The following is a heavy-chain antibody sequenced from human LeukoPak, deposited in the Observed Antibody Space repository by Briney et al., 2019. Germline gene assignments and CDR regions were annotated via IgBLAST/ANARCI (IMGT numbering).Heavy chain of an antibody. V-gene: IGHV3-30-3*01. D-gene: IGHD6-19*01. CDR2: ISYDGSNK. CDR1: GFTFSSYA. Sequence: GRSLRLSCAASGFTFSSYAMHWVRQAPGKGLEWVAVISYDGSNKYYADSVKGRFTISRDNSKNTLYLQMNSLRAEDTAVYYCARGGKQWLVREAFDIWGQGTMVTVSS. CDR3: ARGGKQWLVREAFDI. J-gene: IGHJ3*02.